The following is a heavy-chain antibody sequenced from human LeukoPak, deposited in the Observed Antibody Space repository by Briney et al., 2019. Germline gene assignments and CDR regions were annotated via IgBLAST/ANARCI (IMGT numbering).Heavy chain of an antibody. Sequence: ASVKVSCKASGYSLTSFYLHWVRQAPGQGLEWVGVVKPSGVTSCVQKFQGRVTMTRETSTSTVYLEVSSLTSEDTAIYYCVREEAGGTYDYWGQGTLVTVSS. CDR1: GYSLTSFY. D-gene: IGHD1-14*01. V-gene: IGHV1-46*01. J-gene: IGHJ4*02. CDR2: VKPSGVT. CDR3: VREEAGGTYDY.